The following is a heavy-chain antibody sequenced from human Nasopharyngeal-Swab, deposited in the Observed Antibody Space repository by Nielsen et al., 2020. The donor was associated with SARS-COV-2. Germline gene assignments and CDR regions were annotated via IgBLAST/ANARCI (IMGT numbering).Heavy chain of an antibody. CDR3: ARGRDFSFDS. CDR2: TLYRSKWYN. CDR1: GDSVSSHSAG. Sequence: SQTLSLTCAISGDSVSSHSAGWNWIRPSPSRGLEWLGRTLYRSKWYNDYAESVKSRIAVNPDTSKNQFSLQLNSVTPEDTAVYYCARGRDFSFDSWGQGTLVTAPS. D-gene: IGHD3-3*01. J-gene: IGHJ4*02. V-gene: IGHV6-1*01.